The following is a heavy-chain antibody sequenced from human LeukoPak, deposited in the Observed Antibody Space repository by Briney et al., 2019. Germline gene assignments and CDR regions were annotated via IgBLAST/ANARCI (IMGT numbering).Heavy chain of an antibody. D-gene: IGHD5-12*01. CDR2: IYYSGST. CDR3: AREIVATISGMDV. J-gene: IGHJ6*02. Sequence: SETLSLTCTVSGGSISSYYWSWIRQPPGKGLEWTGYIYYSGSTNYNPSLKSRVTISVDTSKNQFSLKLSSVTAADTAVYYCAREIVATISGMDVWGQGTTVTVSS. V-gene: IGHV4-59*01. CDR1: GGSISSYY.